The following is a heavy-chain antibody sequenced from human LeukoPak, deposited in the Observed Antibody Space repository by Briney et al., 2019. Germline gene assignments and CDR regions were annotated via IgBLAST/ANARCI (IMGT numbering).Heavy chain of an antibody. V-gene: IGHV3-66*02. CDR2: IYSGGST. D-gene: IGHD3-16*01. J-gene: IGHJ3*02. Sequence: GGSLRLSCAASGFTFSTYAMSWVRQAPGKGLEWVSVIYSGGSTYYADSVKGRFTLSRDNSKNTLYLQMNSLRAEDTAVYYCARGGGPDAFDIWGQGTMVTVSS. CDR1: GFTFSTYA. CDR3: ARGGGPDAFDI.